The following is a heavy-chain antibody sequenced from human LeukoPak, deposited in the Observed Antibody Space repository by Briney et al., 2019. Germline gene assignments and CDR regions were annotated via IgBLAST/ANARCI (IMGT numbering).Heavy chain of an antibody. CDR2: IFYSGGS. V-gene: IGHV4-61*03. CDR1: GASVSSGSYY. CDR3: ARLGSTFDI. J-gene: IGHJ3*02. Sequence: PSETLSLTCSVSGASVSSGSYYWTWIRQPPGKGLEWIGYIFYSGGSNYNPSLKSRVTISVDTSKNHFSLKLSSVTAADTAVYYCARLGSTFDIWGQGTMVTVSS. D-gene: IGHD2-2*01.